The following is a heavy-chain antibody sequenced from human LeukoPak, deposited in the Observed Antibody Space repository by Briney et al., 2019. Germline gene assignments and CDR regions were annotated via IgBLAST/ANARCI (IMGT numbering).Heavy chain of an antibody. CDR2: IYSGGST. CDR1: GFTVSSNY. V-gene: IGHV3-53*01. Sequence: PGGSLRLSCAASGFTVSSNYMSWVRQAPGKGLEWVSVIYSGGSTNYADSVKGRFTISRDNSKNTLYLQMNSLRAEDTAVYYCARGEPPVMSYLNYDFWSGGDYYFDYWGQGTLVTVSS. CDR3: ARGEPPVMSYLNYDFWSGGDYYFDY. D-gene: IGHD3-3*01. J-gene: IGHJ4*02.